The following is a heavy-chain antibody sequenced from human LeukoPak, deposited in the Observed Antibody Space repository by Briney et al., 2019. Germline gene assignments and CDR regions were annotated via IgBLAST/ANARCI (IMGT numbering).Heavy chain of an antibody. V-gene: IGHV3-21*01. CDR2: ISSSSSYI. J-gene: IGHJ5*02. Sequence: GGSLRLSCAASGFTFSSYSMNWVRQAPGKWLEWVSSISSSSSYIYYADSVKGRFTISRDNAKNSLYLQMNSLRAEDTAVYYCAGITYYYDSSGYPASPWGQGTLVTVSS. CDR1: GFTFSSYS. D-gene: IGHD3-22*01. CDR3: AGITYYYDSSGYPASP.